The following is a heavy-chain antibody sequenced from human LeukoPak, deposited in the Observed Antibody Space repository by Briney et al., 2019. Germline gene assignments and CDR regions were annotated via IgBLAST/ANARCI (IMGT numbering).Heavy chain of an antibody. CDR1: GGTFSSYA. J-gene: IGHJ4*02. V-gene: IGHV1-69*04. CDR2: IIPILGIA. CDR3: ARVLRYYDFWSHFDY. D-gene: IGHD3-3*01. Sequence: SVKVSCKASGGTFSSYAISWVRQAPGQGLEWMGRIIPILGIANYAQKFQGRVTITADKSTSTAYMELSSLRSDDTAVYYCARVLRYYDFWSHFDYWGQGTLVTVSS.